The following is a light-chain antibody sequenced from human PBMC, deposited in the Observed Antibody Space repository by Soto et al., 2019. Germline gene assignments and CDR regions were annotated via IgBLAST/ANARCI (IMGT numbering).Light chain of an antibody. Sequence: EIVLTQSPGTLSLSPGERATLSCRASQRVSSSYVAWYQQKPGQAPRLLFYGASSRATGIPDRFSGSGSGTDFTLTISRLEPEDFVVYYCQQYGSSPGWTFGQGTKVEIK. CDR1: QRVSSSY. CDR2: GAS. V-gene: IGKV3-20*01. J-gene: IGKJ1*01. CDR3: QQYGSSPGWT.